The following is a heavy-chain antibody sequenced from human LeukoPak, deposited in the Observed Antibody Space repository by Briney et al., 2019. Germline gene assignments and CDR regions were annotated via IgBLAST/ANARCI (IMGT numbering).Heavy chain of an antibody. V-gene: IGHV1-69*13. D-gene: IGHD6-6*01. CDR2: IIPIFGTA. Sequence: GASVKVSCKASGGTFSSYAISWVRQAPGQGLEWMGGIIPIFGTANYAQKFQGRVTITADESTSTAYMELSSLRSEDTAVYYCARVPYRSSSSGFIDYWGRGTLVTVSS. J-gene: IGHJ4*02. CDR1: GGTFSSYA. CDR3: ARVPYRSSSSGFIDY.